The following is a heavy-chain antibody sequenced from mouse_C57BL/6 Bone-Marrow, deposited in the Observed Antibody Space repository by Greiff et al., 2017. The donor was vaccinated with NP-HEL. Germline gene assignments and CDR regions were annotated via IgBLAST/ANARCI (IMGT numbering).Heavy chain of an antibody. CDR1: GYTFTSYW. V-gene: IGHV1-72*01. Sequence: VQLQQSGAELVKPGASVKLSCKASGYTFTSYWMHWVKQRPGRGLEWIGRIDPNSGGTKYNEKFKSKATLTVDKPSSTAYMQLSSLTSEDSAVYYCARERATVVAKNYYAMDYWGQGTSVTVSS. CDR3: ARERATVVAKNYYAMDY. J-gene: IGHJ4*01. D-gene: IGHD1-1*01. CDR2: IDPNSGGT.